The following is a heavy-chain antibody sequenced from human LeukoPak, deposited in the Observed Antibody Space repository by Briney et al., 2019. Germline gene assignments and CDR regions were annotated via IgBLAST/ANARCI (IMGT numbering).Heavy chain of an antibody. V-gene: IGHV1-18*01. J-gene: IGHJ4*02. Sequence: AASVKVSCKTSGYIFINFGISWVRQAPGHGLEWMGWISPYNGNANYAQNIQDRVTMTTDTSTPTAYLELWSLTYDDTAIYYCARGNDCGGDCYSYYFDYWGQGTPVTVTS. CDR1: GYIFINFG. CDR3: ARGNDCGGDCYSYYFDY. CDR2: ISPYNGNA. D-gene: IGHD2-21*02.